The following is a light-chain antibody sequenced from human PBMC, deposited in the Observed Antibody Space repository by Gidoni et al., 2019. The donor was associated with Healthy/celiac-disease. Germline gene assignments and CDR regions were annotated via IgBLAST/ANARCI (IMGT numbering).Light chain of an antibody. J-gene: IGKJ2*01. CDR3: QQYGSSSYT. CDR1: QSVSSSY. CDR2: GAS. V-gene: IGKV3-20*01. Sequence: EIVLTQSPGTLSLSQGERATLSCRASQSVSSSYLAWYQQKPGQAPRLLIYGASSRATGIPDRFSGSGSGTDFTLTISRLEPEDFAVYYFQQYGSSSYTFGQGTKLEIK.